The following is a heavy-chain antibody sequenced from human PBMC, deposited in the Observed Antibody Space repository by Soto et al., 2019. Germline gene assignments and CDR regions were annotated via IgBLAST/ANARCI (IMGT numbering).Heavy chain of an antibody. CDR1: GFSLSTSGVG. D-gene: IGHD3-9*01. J-gene: IGHJ4*02. V-gene: IGHV2-5*02. CDR3: AHKGPEDWPLDY. CDR2: IYWDDSK. Sequence: QITLKESGPTLVRPTQTLTLTCAFSGFSLSTSGVGVGWTRQPPGKALEWLAVIYWDDSKHYSPSLRSTLTITKDTSTNQVVLTMTNMDPMDTGTYYCAHKGPEDWPLDYWGQGTLVTVSS.